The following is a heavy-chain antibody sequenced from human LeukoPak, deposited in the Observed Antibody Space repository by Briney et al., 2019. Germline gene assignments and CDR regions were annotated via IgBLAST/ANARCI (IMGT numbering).Heavy chain of an antibody. D-gene: IGHD6-19*01. Sequence: SETLSLTCTVSGGSISTDASYWAWIRQPPGKGLEWIGSIYYSGSTYYSSSLKSRVTLSVDTSKNQFSLKMSPVTAADTAVFYCARLFSRGWEYHFGLDVWGQGTTVTVS. CDR1: GGSISTDASY. CDR2: IYYSGST. J-gene: IGHJ6*02. CDR3: ARLFSRGWEYHFGLDV. V-gene: IGHV4-39*01.